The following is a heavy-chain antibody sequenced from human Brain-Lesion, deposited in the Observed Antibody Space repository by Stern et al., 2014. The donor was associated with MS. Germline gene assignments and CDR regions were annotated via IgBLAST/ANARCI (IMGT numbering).Heavy chain of an antibody. CDR2: RDYGASP. CDR1: GYSITSAAFS. V-gene: IGHV4-30-2*01. D-gene: IGHD2-2*01. CDR3: ARGRSRVHPPLDP. J-gene: IGHJ5*02. Sequence: QLQLQESASGLVQPSQTLSLTCSVSGYSITSAAFSWTWIPQAPGKGLECIGYRDYGASPLYNPVPRNRVNISVDTYKTQFSLRLNSVTAADTAVYYCARGRSRVHPPLDPWGQGTLVTVSS.